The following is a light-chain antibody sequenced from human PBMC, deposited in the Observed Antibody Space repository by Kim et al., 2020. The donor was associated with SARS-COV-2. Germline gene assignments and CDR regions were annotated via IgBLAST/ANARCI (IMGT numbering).Light chain of an antibody. CDR1: TSNIGSNT. CDR3: AAWDDSLNGYYV. V-gene: IGLV1-44*01. Sequence: QRITISCSGSTSNIGSNTVNWFQQLPGTAPKLLIYGNDQRPSGVPDRFSASKSGTAASLAISGLQSEDEADYYCAAWDDSLNGYYVFGTGTKVTAL. J-gene: IGLJ1*01. CDR2: GND.